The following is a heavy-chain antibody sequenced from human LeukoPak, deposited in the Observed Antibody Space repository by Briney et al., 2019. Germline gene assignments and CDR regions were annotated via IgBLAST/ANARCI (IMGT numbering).Heavy chain of an antibody. J-gene: IGHJ5*02. Sequence: PGGSLRLSCAASGFTVSSSYMYWVRQAPGKGLMYISRNNGDGSTTNYADVVKGRFTMSRDNVKNTLYLQMNSLRVEDTAVYYCARDPRNVGLAPWGQGTLVTVSS. V-gene: IGHV3-74*01. CDR3: ARDPRNVGLAP. CDR1: GFTVSSSY. D-gene: IGHD2-15*01. CDR2: NNGDGSTT.